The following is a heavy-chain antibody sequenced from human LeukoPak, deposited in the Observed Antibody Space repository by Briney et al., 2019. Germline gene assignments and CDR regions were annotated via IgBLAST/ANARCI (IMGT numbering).Heavy chain of an antibody. D-gene: IGHD4-17*01. CDR3: ARALRRSYFDY. J-gene: IGHJ4*02. V-gene: IGHV4-59*01. Sequence: SETLSLTCTVSGGSISSYYWSWIRQPPGKGLEWIGYIYYSGGTNYNPSLKSRVTISVDTSKNQFSLELSSVTAADTAVYYCARALRRSYFDYWGQGTLVTVSS. CDR1: GGSISSYY. CDR2: IYYSGGT.